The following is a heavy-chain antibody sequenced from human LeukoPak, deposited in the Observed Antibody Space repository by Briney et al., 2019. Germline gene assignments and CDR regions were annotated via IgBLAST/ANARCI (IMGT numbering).Heavy chain of an antibody. D-gene: IGHD6-19*01. CDR3: ARAVAGGDRSRFYSGGWYYFDN. V-gene: IGHV4-59*08. J-gene: IGHJ4*02. CDR1: GASVSSSY. Sequence: KPSDTLSLTCTVSGASVSSSYWSWIRQPPGKGLEGIGYISDTGSTNYNPSLKGRVTISIHSSPNQFSLELGSVTAADTAMYYCARAVAGGDRSRFYSGGWYYFDNWGQGTLVTVSS. CDR2: ISDTGST.